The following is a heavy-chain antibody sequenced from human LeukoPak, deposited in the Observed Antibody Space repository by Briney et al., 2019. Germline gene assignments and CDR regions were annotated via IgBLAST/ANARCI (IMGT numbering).Heavy chain of an antibody. D-gene: IGHD3-16*02. CDR2: IYYSGST. CDR3: ARHVEARYYFDY. J-gene: IGHJ4*02. Sequence: SQTLSLTCTVSAGSISSSSYYWGWIRQPPGKGLEYIGSIYYSGSTYYNPSLKSRVTISVDTSKNQFSLKLSSVTAADTAVCYCARHVEARYYFDYWGQGTLVTVSS. CDR1: AGSISSSSYY. V-gene: IGHV4-39*01.